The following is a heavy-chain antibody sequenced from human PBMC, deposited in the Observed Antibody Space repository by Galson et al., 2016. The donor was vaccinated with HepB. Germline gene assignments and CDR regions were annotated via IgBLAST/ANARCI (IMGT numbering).Heavy chain of an antibody. CDR3: ARVTVVLLRAGESQGWLDP. V-gene: IGHV1-18*01. CDR2: IRTYTGYT. CDR1: GYTFPNYG. J-gene: IGHJ5*02. D-gene: IGHD3-10*01. Sequence: SVKVSCKASGYTFPNYGITWVRQAPGQGLEWMGWIRTYTGYTNYAEKFQGRVTMTTDTSTSTAYMELRSLRPDDTAVYYCARVTVVLLRAGESQGWLDPWGQGTLVTVSS.